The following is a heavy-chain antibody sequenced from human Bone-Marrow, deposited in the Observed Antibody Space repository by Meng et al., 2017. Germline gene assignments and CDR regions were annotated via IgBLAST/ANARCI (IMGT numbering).Heavy chain of an antibody. Sequence: ASVKISCKASGYTFTNHFIHWMRQPPGQGLEWMGGINPNSGGTNFALKFQGRVTMTRETSIRTAYMELSRLRSDDTAGYYCARAPRESWFDPWGQGTLVTVSS. CDR1: GYTFTNHF. J-gene: IGHJ5*02. V-gene: IGHV1-2*02. CDR2: INPNSGGT. CDR3: ARAPRESWFDP.